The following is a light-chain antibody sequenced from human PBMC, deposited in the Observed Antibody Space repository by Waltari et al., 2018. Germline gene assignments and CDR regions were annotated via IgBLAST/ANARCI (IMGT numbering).Light chain of an antibody. Sequence: DIQMTQSPSSLSASVGDTVTITCQASQGIGNSLNWYQQKPGKAPKLLIYRASSLQSGIPSRFSGSGSGTDFTLTISSLQPEDFATYYCQQGYSYPFTFGPGTKLDIK. CDR2: RAS. CDR3: QQGYSYPFT. V-gene: IGKV1-NL1*01. J-gene: IGKJ3*01. CDR1: QGIGNS.